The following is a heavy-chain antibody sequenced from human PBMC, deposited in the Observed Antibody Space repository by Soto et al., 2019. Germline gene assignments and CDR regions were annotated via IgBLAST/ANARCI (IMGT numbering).Heavy chain of an antibody. CDR2: IYYSGTT. V-gene: IGHV4-59*01. CDR1: SGSISNYY. CDR3: ARDLGYYDRSGPRIDS. J-gene: IGHJ4*02. D-gene: IGHD3-22*01. Sequence: QVQLQESGPGLVKPSETLSLTCTVSSGSISNYYWNWIRQPPGKGLEWLGYIYYSGTTNYNPALKSRVTISIDTSEKQFYLRLGSVTAADTAVYYCARDLGYYDRSGPRIDSWGQGVLVTVSS.